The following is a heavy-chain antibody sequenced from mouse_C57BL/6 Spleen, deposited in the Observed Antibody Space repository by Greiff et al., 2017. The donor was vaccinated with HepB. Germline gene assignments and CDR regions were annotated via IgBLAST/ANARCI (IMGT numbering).Heavy chain of an antibody. CDR3: VRQLTGPHWYFDV. CDR2: IRSKSNNYAT. V-gene: IGHV10-1*01. J-gene: IGHJ1*03. D-gene: IGHD4-1*01. CDR1: GFSFNTYA. Sequence: EVHLVESGGGLVQPKGSLKLSCAASGFSFNTYAMNWVRQAPGKGLEWVARIRSKSNNYATYYADSVKDRFTISRDDSESMLYLQMNNLKTEDTAMYYGVRQLTGPHWYFDVWGTGTTVTVSS.